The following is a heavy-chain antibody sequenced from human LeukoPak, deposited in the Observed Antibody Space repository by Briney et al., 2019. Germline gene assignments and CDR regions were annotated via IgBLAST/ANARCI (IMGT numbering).Heavy chain of an antibody. Sequence: PSETLSLTCTVSGGSISSGGYYWSWIRQPPGKGLEWIGYIYHSGSTYYNPSLKSRVTISVDRSKNQFSLKLSSVTAADTAVYYCARDSSSSQYYFDYWGQGTLVTVSS. CDR2: IYHSGST. J-gene: IGHJ4*02. CDR3: ARDSSSSQYYFDY. CDR1: GGSISSGGYY. D-gene: IGHD6-6*01. V-gene: IGHV4-30-2*01.